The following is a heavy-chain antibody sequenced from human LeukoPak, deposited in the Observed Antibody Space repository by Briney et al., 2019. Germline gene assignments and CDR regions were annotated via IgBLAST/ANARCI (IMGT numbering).Heavy chain of an antibody. J-gene: IGHJ4*02. V-gene: IGHV3-49*04. D-gene: IGHD5-12*01. CDR3: TRDPGGTYSAYHFLDY. CDR2: IRSKAYGGTT. CDR1: GFTFGDYT. Sequence: GRSLRLSCTAPGFTFGDYTINWVRQAPGEGLEWVGFIRSKAYGGTTEYAASVKGRFTFSRDDSKSVAYLQMNSLKTEDTAVYYCTRDPGGTYSAYHFLDYWGQGTLVTVSS.